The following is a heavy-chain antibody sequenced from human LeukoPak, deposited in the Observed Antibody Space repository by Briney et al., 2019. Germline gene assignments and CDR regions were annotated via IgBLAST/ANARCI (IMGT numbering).Heavy chain of an antibody. D-gene: IGHD6-6*01. J-gene: IGHJ6*03. Sequence: PGGSLRLSCAASGFTFSSYSMNWVRQAPGKGLEWVSSISSSSSYIYYADSVKGRFTISRDNAKNSLYLQMNSLRAEDTAVYYCARDGSGSSSYGYYYMDVWGKGTTVTVSS. V-gene: IGHV3-21*01. CDR1: GFTFSSYS. CDR2: ISSSSSYI. CDR3: ARDGSGSSSYGYYYMDV.